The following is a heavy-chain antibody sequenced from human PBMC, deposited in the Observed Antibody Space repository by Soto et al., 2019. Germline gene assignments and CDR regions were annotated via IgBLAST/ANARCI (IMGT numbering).Heavy chain of an antibody. CDR2: VNPNNGDI. D-gene: IGHD3-10*01. J-gene: IGHJ4*02. CDR1: GYTFSNYD. CDR3: AKVSRKGSAIDFEY. V-gene: IGHV1-8*01. Sequence: QVQLVQSGAELKKPGASVKVSCKASGYTFSNYDMNWVRQATGQGPEWIGWVNPNNGDIGYAQKFQVRVTLTTDISATTAYMVLTSLRSEDTAIYYCAKVSRKGSAIDFEYWGQGTLITVSS.